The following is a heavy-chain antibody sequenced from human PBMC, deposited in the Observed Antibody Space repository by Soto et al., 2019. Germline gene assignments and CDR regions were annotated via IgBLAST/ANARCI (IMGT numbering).Heavy chain of an antibody. Sequence: GGSLRLSCAASGFTFSSYAMSWVRQAPGKGLEWVSAISGSGGSTYYADSVKGRFTISRDNSKNTLYLQMNSLRAEDTAVYYCAKDLLYNQEYQLLYFDYWGQGTLVTVSS. CDR1: GFTFSSYA. CDR2: ISGSGGST. J-gene: IGHJ4*02. D-gene: IGHD2-2*01. V-gene: IGHV3-23*01. CDR3: AKDLLYNQEYQLLYFDY.